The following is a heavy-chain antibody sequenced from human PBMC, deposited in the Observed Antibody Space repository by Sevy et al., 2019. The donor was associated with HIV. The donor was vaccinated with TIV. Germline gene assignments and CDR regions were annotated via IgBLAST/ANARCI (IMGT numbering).Heavy chain of an antibody. CDR3: ATDRYYDASGYYYYYYGMDV. CDR2: IYSDGRT. V-gene: IGHV3-66*01. Sequence: GGSLRLSCAASGLSVSDNYMNWVRQAPGKGLELVSVIYSDGRTYYPDSVKGRFTISRDNSKNTLHLHMNSLRPEDTAVYYCATDRYYDASGYYYYYYGMDVWGQGTTVTVSS. CDR1: GLSVSDNY. D-gene: IGHD3-22*01. J-gene: IGHJ6*02.